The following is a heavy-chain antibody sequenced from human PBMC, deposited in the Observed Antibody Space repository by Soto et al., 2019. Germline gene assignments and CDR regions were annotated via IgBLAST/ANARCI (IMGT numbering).Heavy chain of an antibody. V-gene: IGHV2-5*05. D-gene: IGHD2-15*01. CDR2: IYWDDDE. CDR1: GFSLSTSGVG. CDR3: AHKGGRGAGMDV. J-gene: IGHJ6*02. Sequence: QITLMESGPTLVKPTQTLTLTCTFSGFSLSTSGVGVAWIRQSPGKALEWLALIYWDDDERYGPSLKTRLTITKDTSKNQVVLTMTNMDPVDTATYYCAHKGGRGAGMDVWGQGTTVTVSS.